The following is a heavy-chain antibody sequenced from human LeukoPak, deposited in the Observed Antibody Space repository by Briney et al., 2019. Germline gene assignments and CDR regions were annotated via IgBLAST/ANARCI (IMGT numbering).Heavy chain of an antibody. V-gene: IGHV4-34*01. Sequence: SETLSLNCSVDGGSFTGYYWTWIRQTPEKGLEWIGEINHRGSTNYNPSLKSRVTLSIDTSKKQFSLHVTSLTAADTAVYYCARITGYGGASFRYWGQGTLVTISS. D-gene: IGHD4-23*01. CDR3: ARITGYGGASFRY. J-gene: IGHJ4*02. CDR2: INHRGST. CDR1: GGSFTGYY.